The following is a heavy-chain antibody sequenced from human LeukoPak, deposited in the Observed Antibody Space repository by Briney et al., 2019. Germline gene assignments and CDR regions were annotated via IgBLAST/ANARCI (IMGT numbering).Heavy chain of an antibody. D-gene: IGHD2-2*01. Sequence: ASVKVSCKASGYTFTSYAMNWVRQAPGQGLEWMGWINTNTGNPTYAQGFTGRFVFSLDTSVSTAYLQISSLKAEDTAVYYCARGTGPLGYCSSTSCSYYYYMDVWGKGTAVTVSS. CDR1: GYTFTSYA. J-gene: IGHJ6*03. V-gene: IGHV7-4-1*02. CDR3: ARGTGPLGYCSSTSCSYYYYMDV. CDR2: INTNTGNP.